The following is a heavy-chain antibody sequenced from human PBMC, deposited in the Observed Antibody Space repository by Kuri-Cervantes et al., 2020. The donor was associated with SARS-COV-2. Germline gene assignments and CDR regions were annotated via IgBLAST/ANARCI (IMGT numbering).Heavy chain of an antibody. CDR1: GGSIHSSPYY. V-gene: IGHV4-34*01. D-gene: IGHD3-22*01. CDR2: INHSGST. Sequence: SETLSLTCTVSGGSIHSSPYYWSWIRQPPGKGLEWIGEINHSGSTNYNPSLKSRVTISVDTSKNQFSLKLSSVTAADTAVYYCALVAVYYDSSGYYYWFDPWGQGTLVTVSS. J-gene: IGHJ5*02. CDR3: ALVAVYYDSSGYYYWFDP.